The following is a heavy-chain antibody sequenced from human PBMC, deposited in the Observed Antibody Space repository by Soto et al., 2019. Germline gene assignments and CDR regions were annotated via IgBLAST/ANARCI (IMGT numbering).Heavy chain of an antibody. V-gene: IGHV4-30-4*01. CDR3: DGCGYSNVDKAMIWDWFDP. D-gene: IGHD5-18*01. Sequence: TLSLTCPVSGGSISSGENYWSWIRQTPGKGLEWIGYIYYTGGTYYNPSLRSRVTLSLDTSRNQFSLKLSYVTAADTAVYYCDGCGYSNVDKAMIWDWFDPWGQGTLVTVYS. CDR2: IYYTGGT. CDR1: GGSISSGENY. J-gene: IGHJ5*02.